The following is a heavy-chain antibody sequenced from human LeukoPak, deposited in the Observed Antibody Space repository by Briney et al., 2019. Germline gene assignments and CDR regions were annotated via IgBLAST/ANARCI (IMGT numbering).Heavy chain of an antibody. Sequence: GGSLRLSCAAAGFTFSSYAMSWVRQAPGKGLEWVAVISKDGSDKYYPGSVRGRFTISRDNSKNTIYLQMDSLRAEDTAIYYCARDYWWNYDYWGQGTLVTVSS. CDR2: ISKDGSDK. CDR3: ARDYWWNYDY. D-gene: IGHD1-7*01. CDR1: GFTFSSYA. V-gene: IGHV3-30-3*01. J-gene: IGHJ4*02.